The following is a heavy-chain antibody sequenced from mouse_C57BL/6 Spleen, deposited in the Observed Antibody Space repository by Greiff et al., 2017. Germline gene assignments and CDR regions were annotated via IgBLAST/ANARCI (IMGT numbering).Heavy chain of an antibody. CDR3: ARGVTTVPYAMDY. V-gene: IGHV1-80*01. Sequence: QVQLQQSGAELVKPGASVKISCKASGYAFSSYWMNWVKQRPGKGLEWIGQIYPGDGDTNYNGKFKGKATLTADKCSSTAYMQLSSLPSEDSAVYFCARGVTTVPYAMDYWGQGTSVTVSS. D-gene: IGHD1-1*01. CDR1: GYAFSSYW. J-gene: IGHJ4*01. CDR2: IYPGDGDT.